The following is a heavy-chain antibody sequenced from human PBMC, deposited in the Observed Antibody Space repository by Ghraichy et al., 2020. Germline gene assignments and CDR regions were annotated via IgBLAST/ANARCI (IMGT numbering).Heavy chain of an antibody. D-gene: IGHD4-23*01. V-gene: IGHV3-48*02. Sequence: GGSLRLSCAASGFTFSSFSMNWVRQAPGKGLEWLSYITSSSRTISYADSVKGRFTISSDTAKNSLYLQVKSLTDEDTAVYYCARCSRVVRFFYYDGMDVWGQGTTVTVSS. CDR2: ITSSSRTI. CDR1: GFTFSSFS. J-gene: IGHJ6*02. CDR3: ARCSRVVRFFYYDGMDV.